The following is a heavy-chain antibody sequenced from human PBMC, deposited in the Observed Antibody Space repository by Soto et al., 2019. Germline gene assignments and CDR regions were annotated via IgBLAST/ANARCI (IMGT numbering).Heavy chain of an antibody. J-gene: IGHJ4*02. CDR1: GFTFSSYS. D-gene: IGHD6-19*01. CDR3: ARVGAVAGTPFDD. CDR2: ISSSSSYI. V-gene: IGHV3-21*01. Sequence: EVQLVESGGGLVKPGGSLRLSCAASGFTFSSYSMNWVRQAPGKGLEWVSSISSSSSYIYYADSVKGRFTISRDNAKNSLYLQMNSLRAEDTAVYYCARVGAVAGTPFDDWGQGTLVTVSS.